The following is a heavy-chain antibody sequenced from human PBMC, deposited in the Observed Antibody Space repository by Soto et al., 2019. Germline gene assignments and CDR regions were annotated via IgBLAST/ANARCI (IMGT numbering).Heavy chain of an antibody. Sequence: QVQLQESGPGLVKPSQTLSLTCSVSDGSISSGGYYWTWIRQHPGKGLEWIGYIYNSGTTSYNPSLKSRVSMSVDTSKNQFYLKLNSVTAADTAVYYCARGYCSGGSCYRYWGQGTLVTVSS. CDR3: ARGYCSGGSCYRY. D-gene: IGHD2-15*01. CDR2: IYNSGTT. V-gene: IGHV4-31*03. CDR1: DGSISSGGYY. J-gene: IGHJ4*02.